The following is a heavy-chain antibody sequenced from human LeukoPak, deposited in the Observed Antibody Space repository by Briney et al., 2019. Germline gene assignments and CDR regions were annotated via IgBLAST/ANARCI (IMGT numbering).Heavy chain of an antibody. Sequence: PSQTLSLTCTVSGASISSSRYYWSWIRQPAGKGLEWIGYIYYTGSTNYNPSLKSRVTISVDTSKNQFSLKLSSVTAADTAVYYCARDRPGGSSLDYWGQGTLVTVSS. D-gene: IGHD6-13*01. CDR1: GASISSSRYY. CDR3: ARDRPGGSSLDY. CDR2: IYYTGST. J-gene: IGHJ4*02. V-gene: IGHV4-61*10.